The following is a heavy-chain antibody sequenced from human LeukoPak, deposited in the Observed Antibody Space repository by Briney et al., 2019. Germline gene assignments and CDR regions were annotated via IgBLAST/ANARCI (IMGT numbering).Heavy chain of an antibody. V-gene: IGHV3-21*01. CDR3: ARLYSSSSGKAFDI. J-gene: IGHJ3*02. Sequence: GGSLRLSCVVSGFTFSSYSMNWVRQAPGKGLEWVSSISSSSSYIYYADSVKGRFTISRDNAKNSLYLQMNSLRAEDTAVYYCARLYSSSSGKAFDIWGQGTMVTVSS. CDR2: ISSSSSYI. D-gene: IGHD6-6*01. CDR1: GFTFSSYS.